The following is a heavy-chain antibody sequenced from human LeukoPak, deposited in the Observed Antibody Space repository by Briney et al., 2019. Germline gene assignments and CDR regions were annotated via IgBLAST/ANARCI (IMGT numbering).Heavy chain of an antibody. V-gene: IGHV4-34*01. CDR3: ARGRGGDGYNYWFDP. J-gene: IGHJ5*02. Sequence: SETLSLTCAVYGGSFSGYYWSWIRQPPGKGLEWIGEINHSGSTNYNPSLKSRVTISVDTSKNQFSLKLSSVTAADTAVYYCARGRGGDGYNYWFDPWAREPWSPSPQ. CDR2: INHSGST. D-gene: IGHD5-24*01. CDR1: GGSFSGYY.